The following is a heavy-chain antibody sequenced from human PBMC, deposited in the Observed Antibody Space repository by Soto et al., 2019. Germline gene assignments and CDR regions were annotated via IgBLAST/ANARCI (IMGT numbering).Heavy chain of an antibody. Sequence: QITLKESGPTLVKPTQTLTLTCTFSGFSLSTSGVGVGWIRQPPGTALEWLALIYWDDDKRYSPSLKSRLTTTKDTSKNQVVLTTTNMDPVDTATYYGAHSSGCGSNNHAFDIWGQGTMVTVSS. CDR3: AHSSGCGSNNHAFDI. D-gene: IGHD1-26*01. J-gene: IGHJ3*02. CDR1: GFSLSTSGVG. V-gene: IGHV2-5*02. CDR2: IYWDDDK.